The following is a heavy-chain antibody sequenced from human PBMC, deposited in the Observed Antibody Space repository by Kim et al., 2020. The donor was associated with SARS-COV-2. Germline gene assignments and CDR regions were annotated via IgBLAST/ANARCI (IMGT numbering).Heavy chain of an antibody. D-gene: IGHD5-18*01. CDR2: IDPSDSYT. J-gene: IGHJ6*02. Sequence: GESLQISCKGSGYSFTSYWISWVRQMPGKGLEWMGRIDPSDSYTNYSPSFQGHVTISADKSISTAYLQWSSLKASDTAMYYCASPIQLWLGVDGYYYGMDVWGQGTTVTVSS. CDR3: ASPIQLWLGVDGYYYGMDV. V-gene: IGHV5-10-1*01. CDR1: GYSFTSYW.